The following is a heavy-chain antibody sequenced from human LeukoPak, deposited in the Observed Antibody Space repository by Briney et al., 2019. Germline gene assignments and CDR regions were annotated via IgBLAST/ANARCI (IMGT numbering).Heavy chain of an antibody. CDR1: GFTFSNYG. CDR3: ARDSYGADI. CDR2: IQYDESYK. V-gene: IGHV3-33*05. J-gene: IGHJ3*02. D-gene: IGHD4/OR15-4a*01. Sequence: GRSLTLSCAASGFTFSNYGMHWVRQAPGEGLEWAAVIQYDESYKYYADSVKGRFTISRDNSRNTLYLQLSSLRAEDTAVYYCARDSYGADIWGQGTMVTVSS.